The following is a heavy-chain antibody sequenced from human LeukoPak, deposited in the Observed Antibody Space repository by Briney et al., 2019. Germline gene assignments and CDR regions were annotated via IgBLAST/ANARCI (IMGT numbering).Heavy chain of an antibody. Sequence: SVKVSCKASGYTFTSYAISWVRQAPGQGLEWMGRIIPIFGTANYAQKFQGRVTITTDESTSTAYMELSSLRSEDTAVYYCVTDGYYYDSSGYYYRFDYWGQGTLVTVSS. D-gene: IGHD3-22*01. J-gene: IGHJ4*02. CDR3: VTDGYYYDSSGYYYRFDY. CDR2: IIPIFGTA. CDR1: GYTFTSYA. V-gene: IGHV1-69*05.